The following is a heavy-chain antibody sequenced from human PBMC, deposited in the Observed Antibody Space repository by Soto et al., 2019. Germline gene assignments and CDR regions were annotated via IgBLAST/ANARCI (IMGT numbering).Heavy chain of an antibody. V-gene: IGHV3-9*01. CDR1: GFTFDDYA. Sequence: GGSLRLSCAASGFTFDDYAMHWVRQAPGKGLGWVAGISWNSDYIGYADSVRGRFAISRDNAKKSLYLQVNSLRPEDTALYYCVKSHCYASGSYYSLGYWGQGALVTVSS. CDR2: ISWNSDYI. D-gene: IGHD3-10*01. J-gene: IGHJ4*02. CDR3: VKSHCYASGSYYSLGY.